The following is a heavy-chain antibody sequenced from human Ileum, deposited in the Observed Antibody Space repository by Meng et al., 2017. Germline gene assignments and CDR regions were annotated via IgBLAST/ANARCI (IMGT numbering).Heavy chain of an antibody. CDR1: GGASSSSNW. J-gene: IGHJ4*02. D-gene: IGHD6-13*01. Sequence: QVPLEELGRGLVKPSGTLSLTCVVSGGASSSSNWWSWVRQPPGKGLEWIGEIYHSGSTNYNPSLKSRVTISVDKSKNQFSLKLSSVTAADTAVYYCASLGPRTAAGRVYYFDYWGQGTLVTVSS. CDR3: ASLGPRTAAGRVYYFDY. V-gene: IGHV4-4*02. CDR2: IYHSGST.